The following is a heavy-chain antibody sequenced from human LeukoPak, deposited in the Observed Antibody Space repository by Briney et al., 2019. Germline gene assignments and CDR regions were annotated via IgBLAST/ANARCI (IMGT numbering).Heavy chain of an antibody. CDR1: GGSISSSSYY. CDR3: ARLVGATDAFDI. D-gene: IGHD1-26*01. CDR2: IYYSGST. J-gene: IGHJ3*02. Sequence: SETLSLTCTVSGGSISSSSYYWGWIRQPPGKGLEWIGSIYYSGSTYYNPSLKSRVTISVDTSKNQFSLKLSSVTAADTAVYYCARLVGATDAFDIWGQGTMVTVSS. V-gene: IGHV4-39*01.